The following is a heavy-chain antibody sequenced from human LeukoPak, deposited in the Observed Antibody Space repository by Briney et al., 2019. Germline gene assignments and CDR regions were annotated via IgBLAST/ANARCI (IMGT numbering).Heavy chain of an antibody. J-gene: IGHJ4*02. Sequence: APVKVSCKASGYTFTSYYMHWVRQAPGQGLEWMGIINPSGGSTSYAQKFQGRVTVTRDTSTSTVYMELSSLRSEDTAVYYCAREFIRAFDYWGQGTLVTVSS. CDR1: GYTFTSYY. CDR3: AREFIRAFDY. D-gene: IGHD3-16*01. CDR2: INPSGGST. V-gene: IGHV1-46*01.